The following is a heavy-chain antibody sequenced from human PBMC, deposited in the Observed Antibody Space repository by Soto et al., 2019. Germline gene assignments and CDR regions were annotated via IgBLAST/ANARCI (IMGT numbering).Heavy chain of an antibody. CDR2: ISGSGDST. V-gene: IGHV3-23*01. J-gene: IGHJ1*01. D-gene: IGHD6-19*01. Sequence: LELVSGISGSGDSTYYADSVKGRFTISRDNSKNTLYLQMNSLRAEDTAVYYCAKGVPGIAVAGTGYFQHWGQGTLVTV. CDR3: AKGVPGIAVAGTGYFQH.